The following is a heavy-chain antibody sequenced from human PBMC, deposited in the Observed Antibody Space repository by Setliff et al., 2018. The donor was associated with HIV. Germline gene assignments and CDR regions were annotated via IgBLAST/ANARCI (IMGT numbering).Heavy chain of an antibody. D-gene: IGHD5-12*01. CDR3: AREFGAGIRQIVAGEFYYMDV. Sequence: GASVKVSCKASGYTFTDYYMHWVRQAPGQGLEWMGWINPKSGGTNSALKFQGRVTMTRDTSISTAYMELSRLRSDDTAVYYCAREFGAGIRQIVAGEFYYMDVWGKGTTVTVSS. CDR1: GYTFTDYY. J-gene: IGHJ6*03. V-gene: IGHV1-2*02. CDR2: INPKSGGT.